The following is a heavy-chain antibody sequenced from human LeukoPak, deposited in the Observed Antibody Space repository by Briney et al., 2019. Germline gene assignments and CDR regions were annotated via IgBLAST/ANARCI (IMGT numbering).Heavy chain of an antibody. CDR3: ARDHLSRFDY. V-gene: IGHV3-7*01. J-gene: IGHJ4*02. D-gene: IGHD3-3*02. CDR1: RFTFSGYW. CDR2: IKQDGSEK. Sequence: GGSLRLSCAASRFTFSGYWMTWVRQAPGKGLEWVANIKQDGSEKYYVDSVKGRFTISRDNAKNSLYLHGTILRAEDTAVYYCARDHLSRFDYWGQGTLVTVSS.